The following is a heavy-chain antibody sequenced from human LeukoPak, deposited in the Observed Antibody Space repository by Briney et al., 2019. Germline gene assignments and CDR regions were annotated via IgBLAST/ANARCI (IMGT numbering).Heavy chain of an antibody. J-gene: IGHJ4*02. Sequence: SETLSLTCTVSGGSISSSSYYWGWIRQPPGKGLEWIGSIYYSGSTYYNPSLESRVTISVDTSRNQFSLKLSSVTAADTAVYYCARGGNTGYVHWGQGTLVTVSS. CDR3: ARGGNTGYVH. CDR1: GGSISSSSYY. V-gene: IGHV4-39*01. CDR2: IYYSGST. D-gene: IGHD5-12*01.